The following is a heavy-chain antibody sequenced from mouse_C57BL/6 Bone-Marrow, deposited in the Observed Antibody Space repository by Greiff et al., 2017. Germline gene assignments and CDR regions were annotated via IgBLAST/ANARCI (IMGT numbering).Heavy chain of an antibody. J-gene: IGHJ4*01. Sequence: VQVVESGPELVKPGASVKISCKASGYAFSSSWMNWVKQRPGKGLEWIGRIYPGDGDTNYNGKFKGKATLTADKSYSTAYMQLSSLTSEDSAVYFCARSGASTAQATCAMDYWGQGTAVTVSA. D-gene: IGHD3-2*02. V-gene: IGHV1-82*01. CDR1: GYAFSSSW. CDR2: IYPGDGDT. CDR3: ARSGASTAQATCAMDY.